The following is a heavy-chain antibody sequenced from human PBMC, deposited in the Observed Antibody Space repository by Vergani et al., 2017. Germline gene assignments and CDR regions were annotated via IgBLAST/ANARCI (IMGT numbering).Heavy chain of an antibody. D-gene: IGHD6-13*01. V-gene: IGHV4-34*01. CDR3: SYSGSWYSFDY. J-gene: IGHJ4*02. CDR1: GGSFSGYY. CDR2: INHSGST. Sequence: QVQLQQWGAGLLKPSETLSLTCAVYGGSFSGYYWSWIRQPPGKGLEWIGEINHSGSTNYNPSLKSRVTISVDTSKNQFSLKLSSVTAADTSVYYYSYSGSWYSFDYWGQGTLVTVSS.